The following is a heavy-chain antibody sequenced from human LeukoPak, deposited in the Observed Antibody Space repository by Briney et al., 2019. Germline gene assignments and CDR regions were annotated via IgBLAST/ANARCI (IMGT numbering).Heavy chain of an antibody. CDR2: IKQDGSEK. D-gene: IGHD4-17*01. Sequence: GGSLRLSCAASGFTFSGYWMSWVRQAPGQGLEWVANIKQDGSEKYYVDSVKGRFTISRDNAKNSLYLQMHSLRAEDTVVYYCARDYGDYVSYFDYWGQGTLVTVSS. J-gene: IGHJ4*02. CDR1: GFTFSGYW. CDR3: ARDYGDYVSYFDY. V-gene: IGHV3-7*01.